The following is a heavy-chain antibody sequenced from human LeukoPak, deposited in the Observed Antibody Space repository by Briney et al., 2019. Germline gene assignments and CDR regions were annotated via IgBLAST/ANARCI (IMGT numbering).Heavy chain of an antibody. CDR2: INPDSGGT. J-gene: IGHJ4*02. Sequence: ASVKVSCKASGYTFTAYYMHWVRQAPGQGLEWMGWINPDSGGTNYAQKFQGRVTMTRDTFISTAYMELSRLRSDDTAVYYCARALYSYVSGSNFDYWGQGTLVTVSS. CDR1: GYTFTAYY. CDR3: ARALYSYVSGSNFDY. D-gene: IGHD5-18*01. V-gene: IGHV1-2*02.